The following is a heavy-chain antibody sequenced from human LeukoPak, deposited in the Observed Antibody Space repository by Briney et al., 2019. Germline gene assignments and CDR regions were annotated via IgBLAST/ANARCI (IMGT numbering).Heavy chain of an antibody. V-gene: IGHV4-59*01. D-gene: IGHD3-3*01. CDR1: GGSISSYY. J-gene: IGHJ5*02. CDR3: ARVPLFARFRLPAVWFDP. CDR2: IYYSGST. Sequence: SETLSLTCTVSGGSISSYYWSWIRPPPGKGLEWIGYIYYSGSTNYNPSLKSRVTISVDTSKNQFSLKLSSVIAADTAVYYCARVPLFARFRLPAVWFDPWGQGTLVTVSS.